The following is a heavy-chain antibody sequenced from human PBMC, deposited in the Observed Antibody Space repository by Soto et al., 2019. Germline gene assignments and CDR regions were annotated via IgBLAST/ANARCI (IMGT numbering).Heavy chain of an antibody. J-gene: IGHJ6*02. CDR2: TIPMFGTT. CDR1: GGTFNSYA. D-gene: IGHD3-22*01. CDR3: TRCGIRYHRIGYYLGIDGMDV. Sequence: QVQLVQSGAEVKKPESSVRVSCKASGGTFNSYAITWVRQAPGQGLEWMGGTIPMFGTTNYAEKFQGRVTISADESTNTAYMELSSLRSDDTAVYYCTRCGIRYHRIGYYLGIDGMDVWGQGTTVIVSS. V-gene: IGHV1-69*12.